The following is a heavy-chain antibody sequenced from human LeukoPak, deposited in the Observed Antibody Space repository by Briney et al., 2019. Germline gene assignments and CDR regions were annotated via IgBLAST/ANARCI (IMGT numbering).Heavy chain of an antibody. CDR1: GGSISSGGYY. CDR2: IYYSGST. V-gene: IGHV4-31*03. Sequence: SETLSLTCTVSGGSISSGGYYWSWIRQHPGKGLEWIGYIYYSGSTYYNPSLKSRVTISVDTSKNQFSLKLSSVTVADTAVYYCARGKLKVVLDYWGQGTLVTVSS. CDR3: ARGKLKVVLDY. D-gene: IGHD2-15*01. J-gene: IGHJ4*02.